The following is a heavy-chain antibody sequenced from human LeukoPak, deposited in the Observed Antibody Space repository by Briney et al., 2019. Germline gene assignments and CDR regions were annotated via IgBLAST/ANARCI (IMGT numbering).Heavy chain of an antibody. J-gene: IGHJ4*02. CDR2: INPNSGGT. V-gene: IGHV1-2*04. D-gene: IGHD3-3*01. Sequence: ASVKVSCKASGYTFTGYYMHWVRQAPGQGLEWMGWINPNSGGTNYAQKFQGWVTMTRDTSISTAYMELSRLRSDDTAVYYCARDSRRFLEWLPFDYWGQGTLVTVSS. CDR3: ARDSRRFLEWLPFDY. CDR1: GYTFTGYY.